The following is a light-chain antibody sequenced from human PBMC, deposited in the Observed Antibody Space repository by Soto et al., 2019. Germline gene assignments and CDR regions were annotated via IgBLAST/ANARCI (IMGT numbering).Light chain of an antibody. J-gene: IGLJ1*01. CDR3: CSYARSSTYV. CDR1: SSDVGSYNL. Sequence: QSALTQPASVSGSPGQSITISCTGTSSDVGSYNLVSWYQQHPGKAPKLMIYEVSKRPSGVSGRFSGSKSGNTASLTISGLQAEDEADYYCCSYARSSTYVFGTGTKVTVL. V-gene: IGLV2-23*02. CDR2: EVS.